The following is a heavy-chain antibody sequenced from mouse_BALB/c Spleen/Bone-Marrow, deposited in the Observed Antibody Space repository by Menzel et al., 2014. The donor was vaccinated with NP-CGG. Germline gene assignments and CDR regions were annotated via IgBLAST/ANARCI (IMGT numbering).Heavy chain of an antibody. CDR1: GYSLTTYW. V-gene: IGHV1S81*02. Sequence: VQLQQSGAELVKPGASVRLSCKTSGYSLTTYWIHWVKQRPGQGLEWIGEINPSNGRTNYNEKFKSKATLTVDKSSSTAYMQLSSLTSEDSAVYYCARYDGPAWFAYWSQGTLVTVSA. CDR2: INPSNGRT. CDR3: ARYDGPAWFAY. J-gene: IGHJ3*01. D-gene: IGHD2-3*01.